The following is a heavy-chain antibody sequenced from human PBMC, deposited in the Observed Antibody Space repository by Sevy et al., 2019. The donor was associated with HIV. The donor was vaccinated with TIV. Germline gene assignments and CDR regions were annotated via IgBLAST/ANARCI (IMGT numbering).Heavy chain of an antibody. CDR2: IKPDGSDK. J-gene: IGHJ4*02. Sequence: GGSLRLSCAASGFTFRTYWMSWVRQAPGKGLEWVANIKPDGSDKNYMDSVKGRFTISRDNAKNSLYLHVSSLRAEDTAVYYCARLSSPMPDSGWYDFFDHWGQGTLLTVSS. CDR3: ARLSSPMPDSGWYDFFDH. CDR1: GFTFRTYW. D-gene: IGHD6-19*01. V-gene: IGHV3-7*01.